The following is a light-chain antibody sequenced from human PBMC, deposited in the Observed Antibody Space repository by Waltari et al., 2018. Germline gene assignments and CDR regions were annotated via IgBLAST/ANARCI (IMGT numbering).Light chain of an antibody. Sequence: DFQMTQSPSSLSASVGDRVTITCRASQYISTYLNWYQQKPGKGPKLLIYAASTLQSGVPSRFSGSGSGTDFTFTISSLQLEDFATYYGQQSYDTPRTFGQGTKVEVK. CDR1: QYISTY. CDR3: QQSYDTPRT. CDR2: AAS. V-gene: IGKV1-39*01. J-gene: IGKJ1*01.